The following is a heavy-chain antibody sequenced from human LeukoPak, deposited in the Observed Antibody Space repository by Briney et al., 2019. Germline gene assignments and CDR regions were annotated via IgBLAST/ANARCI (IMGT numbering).Heavy chain of an antibody. V-gene: IGHV1-46*01. Sequence: ASVTVSCKASGYTFTSYYMHWVRQAPGQGLEWMGIINPSGGSTSYAQKFQGRVTMTRDMSTSTVYMELSSLRSEDTAVYYCARDPGYSYGDNYYYYYMDVWGKGTTVTVSS. J-gene: IGHJ6*03. CDR1: GYTFTSYY. CDR3: ARDPGYSYGDNYYYYYMDV. D-gene: IGHD5-18*01. CDR2: INPSGGST.